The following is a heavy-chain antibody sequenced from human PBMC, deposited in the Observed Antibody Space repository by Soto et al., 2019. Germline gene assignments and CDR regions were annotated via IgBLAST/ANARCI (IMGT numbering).Heavy chain of an antibody. CDR2: IIPIFGTA. CDR3: ASRYYYYDSSGYSTLDY. J-gene: IGHJ4*02. CDR1: GGTFSSYA. D-gene: IGHD3-22*01. V-gene: IGHV1-69*13. Sequence: WASVKVSCKASGGTFSSYAISWVRQAPGQGLEWMGGIIPIFGTANYAQKFQGRVTITADESTSTAYMELSSLRSEDTAVYYCASRYYYYDSSGYSTLDYWGQGTLVTVSS.